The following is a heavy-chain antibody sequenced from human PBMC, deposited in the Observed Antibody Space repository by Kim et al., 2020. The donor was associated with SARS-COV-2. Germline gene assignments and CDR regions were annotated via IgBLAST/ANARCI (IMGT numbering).Heavy chain of an antibody. CDR2: ISGSGGST. V-gene: IGHV3-23*01. Sequence: GGSLRLSCAASGFTFNNYAMSWVRQAPGKGLEWVSAISGSGGSTYYADSVKGRFTISRDNSNNTLYLQMNSLRAEDTAVYYCAKTYNFDFWSGTVFDYWGQGTLVTVSS. D-gene: IGHD3-3*01. CDR1: GFTFNNYA. J-gene: IGHJ4*02. CDR3: AKTYNFDFWSGTVFDY.